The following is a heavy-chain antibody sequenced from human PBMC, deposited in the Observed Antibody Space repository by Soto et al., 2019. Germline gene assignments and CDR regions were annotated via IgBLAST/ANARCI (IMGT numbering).Heavy chain of an antibody. CDR3: AKEGGLSGSYYISSSYYFDY. CDR2: ISYDGRNT. CDR1: GFTFSSYG. J-gene: IGHJ4*02. V-gene: IGHV3-30*18. Sequence: QVQLVESGGGVVQPGRSLRLSCVASGFTFSSYGMHWVRQAQGKGLECVAIISYDGRNTYYADSVKVRFTISRDNSKNTLYLQMNSLRDEDTSVYYCAKEGGLSGSYYISSSYYFDYWGQGTLVTVSS. D-gene: IGHD1-26*01.